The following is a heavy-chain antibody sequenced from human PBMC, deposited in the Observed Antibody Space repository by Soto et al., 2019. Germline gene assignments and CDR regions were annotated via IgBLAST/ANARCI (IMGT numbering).Heavy chain of an antibody. Sequence: QVQLVESGGDVVQPGRSLRLSCVASGFSFSSNSMHWVRQAPGKGPEWVAAISYDGSSQYYGDSVKGRFTISRDNSKNTLYLQMNSLRIGDTAVYYCARVPGYCDGGSCSFDMWGQGTMVTVSS. J-gene: IGHJ3*02. D-gene: IGHD2-15*01. CDR1: GFSFSSNS. V-gene: IGHV3-30-3*01. CDR2: ISYDGSSQ. CDR3: ARVPGYCDGGSCSFDM.